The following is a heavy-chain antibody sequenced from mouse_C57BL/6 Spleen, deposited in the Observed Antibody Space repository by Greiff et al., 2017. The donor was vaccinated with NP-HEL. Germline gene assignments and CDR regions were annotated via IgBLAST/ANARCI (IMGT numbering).Heavy chain of an antibody. CDR3: ARGGSNWVFDY. V-gene: IGHV3-6*01. D-gene: IGHD2-5*01. Sequence: EVQLQQSGPGLVKPSQSLSLTCSVTGYSITSGYYWNWLRQFPGSKLEWMVFISYAGSNNYNPSLTNRISITRDTSKNQFFLKVNSVTTEDTATYYCARGGSNWVFDYWGQGTTLTVSS. CDR2: ISYAGSN. CDR1: GYSITSGYY. J-gene: IGHJ2*01.